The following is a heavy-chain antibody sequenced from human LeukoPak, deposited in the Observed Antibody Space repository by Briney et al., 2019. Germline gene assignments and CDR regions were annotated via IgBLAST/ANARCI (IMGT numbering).Heavy chain of an antibody. CDR1: GYSFTDYY. CDR2: INPNSGGT. J-gene: IGHJ5*02. Sequence: ASVKVSCKTSGYSFTDYYMHWVRQAPGQGLEWMGWINPNSGGTSSAQKFQGRVTMTRDTSITTVYMEVSWLTSDDTAIYYCARTDRLHGGPYLIGPWGQGTLVTVSS. V-gene: IGHV1-2*02. D-gene: IGHD2-21*01. CDR3: ARTDRLHGGPYLIGP.